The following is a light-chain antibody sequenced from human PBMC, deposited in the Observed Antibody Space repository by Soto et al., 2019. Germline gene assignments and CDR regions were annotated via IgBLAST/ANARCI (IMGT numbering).Light chain of an antibody. Sequence: EIVLTQSPGTLSLSPGERATLSCRASQSVSSSYLAWYQQKPGQAPRLLIYGPSSRATGIPDRFSGSGSGTDFTLTISRLEPEDFAVYYWQQYGSSPRTFGQGTKLEIK. CDR3: QQYGSSPRT. J-gene: IGKJ2*01. CDR2: GPS. CDR1: QSVSSSY. V-gene: IGKV3-20*01.